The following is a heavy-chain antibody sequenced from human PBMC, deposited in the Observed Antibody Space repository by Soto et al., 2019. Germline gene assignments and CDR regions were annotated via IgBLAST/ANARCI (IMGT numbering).Heavy chain of an antibody. Sequence: GGSLRLSCAASGFTFSSYAMSWVRQAPGKGLEWVSAISGSGGSTYYADSVKGRFTISRDNSKNALYLQMSSLRSEDTAVYYCARAPMPLPLYRYYFDYWGQGTLVTVS. D-gene: IGHD2-2*01. V-gene: IGHV3-23*01. CDR1: GFTFSSYA. J-gene: IGHJ4*02. CDR3: ARAPMPLPLYRYYFDY. CDR2: ISGSGGST.